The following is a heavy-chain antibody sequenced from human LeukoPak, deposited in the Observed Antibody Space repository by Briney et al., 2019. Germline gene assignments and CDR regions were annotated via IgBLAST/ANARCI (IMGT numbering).Heavy chain of an antibody. CDR1: GFTFSSYA. CDR2: ISGSGSTI. D-gene: IGHD2-21*01. CDR3: ARDYSPARVWLPPPYYYMDV. Sequence: PGGSLRLSCAASGFTFSSYAMSWVRQAPGKGLEWVSAISGSGSTIYYADSVKGRFTISRDNAKNSLYLQMNSLRAEDTVVYYCARDYSPARVWLPPPYYYMDVWGKGTTVTISS. J-gene: IGHJ6*03. V-gene: IGHV3-23*01.